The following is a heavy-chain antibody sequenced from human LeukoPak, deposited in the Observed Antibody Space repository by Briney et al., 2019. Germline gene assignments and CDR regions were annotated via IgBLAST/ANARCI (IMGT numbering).Heavy chain of an antibody. Sequence: GGSLRLSCAASGFTFSNFWMSWVRQAPGKGLEWVANIKQDGNEKYYVDSVKGRFTISRDNAKNTLYLQMNSLRAEDTAVYYCARDPSYYYDSSGYSPGFWGQGTLVTVSS. CDR2: IKQDGNEK. CDR3: ARDPSYYYDSSGYSPGF. V-gene: IGHV3-7*01. J-gene: IGHJ4*02. CDR1: GFTFSNFW. D-gene: IGHD3-22*01.